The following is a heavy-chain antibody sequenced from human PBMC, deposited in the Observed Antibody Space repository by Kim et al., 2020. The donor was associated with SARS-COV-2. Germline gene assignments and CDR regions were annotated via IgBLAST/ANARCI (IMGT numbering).Heavy chain of an antibody. V-gene: IGHV3-30-3*01. CDR1: GFTFSSYA. CDR2: ISYDGSNK. D-gene: IGHD3-16*01. J-gene: IGHJ4*02. Sequence: GGSLRLSCAASGFTFSSYAMHWVRQAPGKGLEWVAVISYDGSNKYYADSVKGRFTISRDNSKNTLYLQMNSLRAEDTAVYYCASGPTLYDYWGQGTLVTVSS. CDR3: ASGPTLYDY.